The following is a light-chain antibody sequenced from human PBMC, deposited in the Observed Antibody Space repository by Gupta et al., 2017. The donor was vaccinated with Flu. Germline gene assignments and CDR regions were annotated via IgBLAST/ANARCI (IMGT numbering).Light chain of an antibody. CDR1: HSLIYSDGQTY. J-gene: IGKJ2*01. Sequence: TQTPVSLSVTLGQPASLSSHSSHSLIYSDGQTYLFWYRQRPGQPPQLMISEVSNRVHGGTETFRGRGEGKDFTLTRSRVEDEDIGVYYCRQSIDGYSFGQGTRLEIK. CDR3: RQSIDGYS. CDR2: EVS. V-gene: IGKV2D-29*01.